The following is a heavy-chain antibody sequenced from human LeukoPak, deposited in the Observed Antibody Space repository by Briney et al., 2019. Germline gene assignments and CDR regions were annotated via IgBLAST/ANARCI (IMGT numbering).Heavy chain of an antibody. V-gene: IGHV4-59*12. CDR2: IFHTGSA. J-gene: IGHJ3*02. CDR3: ARGSITVVPAFDI. D-gene: IGHD4-23*01. CDR1: GGSISTYY. Sequence: SETLSLTCTVSGGSISTYYWSWIRQPPGKGLEWIGCIFHTGSANYNPSLKSRGTISVDTSKNQFSLKLSSVTAADTAVYYCARGSITVVPAFDIWGQGKMLTVSS.